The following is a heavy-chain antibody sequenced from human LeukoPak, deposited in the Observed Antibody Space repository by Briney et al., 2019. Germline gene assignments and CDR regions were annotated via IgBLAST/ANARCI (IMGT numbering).Heavy chain of an antibody. CDR1: GYIFTSYD. D-gene: IGHD3-10*01. CDR3: ATESRRGGLLLYFDY. CDR2: MSPNSGNT. V-gene: IGHV1-8*01. J-gene: IGHJ4*02. Sequence: ASVKVSCKASGYIFTSYDINWVRQATGQRLEWLGWMSPNSGNTGYAQNFQGRVTMTEDTSTDTAYMELSSLRSEDTAVYYCATESRRGGLLLYFDYWGQGTLVTVSS.